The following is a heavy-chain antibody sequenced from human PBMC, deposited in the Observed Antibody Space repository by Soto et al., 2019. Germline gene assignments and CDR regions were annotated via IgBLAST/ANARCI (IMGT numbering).Heavy chain of an antibody. J-gene: IGHJ4*02. CDR2: INPNGGRT. Sequence: GASVKVSCKASGYTFTTYYIHWVRQAPGQGLEWMGMINPNGGRTRYAQKFQGRVTVTRDTSTSTVYMELSSLRSEDTAVFYCARALKSGGDTTFWGQGTQVTVSS. CDR3: ARALKSGGDTTF. CDR1: GYTFTTYY. V-gene: IGHV1-46*01. D-gene: IGHD2-21*01.